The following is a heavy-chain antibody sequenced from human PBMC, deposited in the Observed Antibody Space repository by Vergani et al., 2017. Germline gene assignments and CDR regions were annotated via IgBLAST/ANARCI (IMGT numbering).Heavy chain of an antibody. CDR1: GFTFNHYA. CDR3: AKANPRNSGYNYLCYYHAMAV. D-gene: IGHD5-12*01. V-gene: IGHV3-23*01. CDR2: ISGSGGST. Sequence: EVQLLESGGDLVQPGGSLRLSCAASGFTFNHYAMNWVRQAPGKGLEWVSGISGSGGSTYYAGSVKGRFTISRDSSKNTLYLQMNSLSAGDTAVYYCAKANPRNSGYNYLCYYHAMAVWGQGTTVTVSS. J-gene: IGHJ6*02.